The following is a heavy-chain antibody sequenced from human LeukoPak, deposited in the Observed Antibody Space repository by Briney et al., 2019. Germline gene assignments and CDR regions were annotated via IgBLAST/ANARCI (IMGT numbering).Heavy chain of an antibody. CDR1: GYSISSGYY. Sequence: SETLSLTCTVSGYSISSGYYWGWIRQPPGKGLEWIGNIYHSGSTYYNPSLKSRVTISVDTSKNQFSVKLSSVTAADTAVYYCVRGGDTSGHYYFEYFQHWGQGTLVTVSS. D-gene: IGHD3-22*01. V-gene: IGHV4-38-2*02. CDR3: VRGGDTSGHYYFEYFQH. J-gene: IGHJ1*01. CDR2: IYHSGST.